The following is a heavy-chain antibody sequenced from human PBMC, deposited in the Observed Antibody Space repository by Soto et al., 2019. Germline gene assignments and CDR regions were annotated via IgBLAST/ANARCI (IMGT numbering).Heavy chain of an antibody. Sequence: GRSRTVSCGASGLCCSRYSLNYDRQAPGKGLEWVSSISSSSSYIYYADSVKGRLTISRDNAKNSLQLQMNSLRAEDTAVYYCARDVYNSNDDVDIWRQGTTVTV. J-gene: IGHJ3*02. D-gene: IGHD1-1*01. V-gene: IGHV3-21*01. CDR3: ARDVYNSNDDVDI. CDR2: ISSSSSYI. CDR1: GLCCSRYS.